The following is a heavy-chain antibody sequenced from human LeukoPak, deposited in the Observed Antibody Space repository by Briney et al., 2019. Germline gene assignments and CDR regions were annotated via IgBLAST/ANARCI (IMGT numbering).Heavy chain of an antibody. CDR2: IIPIFGTT. CDR3: ARGQYFSSTSCYGVEGAFDI. V-gene: IGHV1-69*05. CDR1: GGTFSSYA. J-gene: IGHJ3*02. D-gene: IGHD2-2*01. Sequence: ASVKVSCKASGGTFSSYAISWVRQAPGQGLEWVGGIIPIFGTTNYAQKFQGRVTITRDESTSTGYLELSSLRSEDTAVYYCARGQYFSSTSCYGVEGAFDIWGQGTMVTVSS.